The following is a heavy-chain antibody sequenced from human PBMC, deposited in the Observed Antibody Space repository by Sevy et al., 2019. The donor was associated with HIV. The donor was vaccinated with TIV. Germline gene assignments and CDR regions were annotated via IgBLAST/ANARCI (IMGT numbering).Heavy chain of an antibody. D-gene: IGHD1-26*01. Sequence: KQSQTVSLTCAISGDSVSRNSGSWNWIRQSPSRGLEWLGRAYYTSKWYYDYSASLKSRLSINPDTSKNQFSLQQNSVTPEDTAVYYCVRDVHSGSFSRGFDYWGQGTLVTVSS. CDR2: AYYTSKWYY. CDR1: GDSVSRNSGS. J-gene: IGHJ4*02. CDR3: VRDVHSGSFSRGFDY. V-gene: IGHV6-1*01.